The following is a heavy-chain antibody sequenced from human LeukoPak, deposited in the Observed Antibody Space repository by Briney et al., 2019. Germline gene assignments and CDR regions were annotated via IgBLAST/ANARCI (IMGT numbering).Heavy chain of an antibody. J-gene: IGHJ4*02. V-gene: IGHV4-59*01. CDR3: ARGSSRFEN. D-gene: IGHD6-13*01. Sequence: SETLSLTCTMSGGSFSSGYWSWIRQPPGKGLEWIGYTSYSDSTRYNPSLKSRVTMSIDTSMNQFSLKVTSVTAADTAVYYCARGSSRFENWGQGTLVTVSS. CDR2: TSYSDST. CDR1: GGSFSSGY.